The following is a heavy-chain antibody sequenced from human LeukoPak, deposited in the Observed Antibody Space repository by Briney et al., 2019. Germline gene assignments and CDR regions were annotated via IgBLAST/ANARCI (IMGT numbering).Heavy chain of an antibody. J-gene: IGHJ4*02. CDR2: IIPIFGTA. Sequence: ASVKVSCKASGGTFSSYAISWVRQAPGQGLEWMGGIIPIFGTANYAQKFQGRVTITADESTSTAYMELSSLRSEDTAVYYCATGSMVRGCDLSGCANDYWGQGTLVTVSS. CDR3: ATGSMVRGCDLSGCANDY. CDR1: GGTFSSYA. V-gene: IGHV1-69*13. D-gene: IGHD3-10*01.